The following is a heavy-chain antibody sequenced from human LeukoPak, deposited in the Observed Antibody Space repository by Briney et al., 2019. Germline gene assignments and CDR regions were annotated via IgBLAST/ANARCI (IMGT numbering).Heavy chain of an antibody. CDR2: INPNSGGT. CDR1: GYTFTGHY. V-gene: IGHV1-2*02. CDR3: GRVGHTSGGDLDC. D-gene: IGHD6-19*01. Sequence: ASVKVSCKASGYTFTGHYIHWVRQAPGQGLEWMGWINPNSGGTNYAQKFQGRVTMTREASISTFYMELSRLRSDDTAVYYCGRVGHTSGGDLDCWGQGTLVTVSS. J-gene: IGHJ4*02.